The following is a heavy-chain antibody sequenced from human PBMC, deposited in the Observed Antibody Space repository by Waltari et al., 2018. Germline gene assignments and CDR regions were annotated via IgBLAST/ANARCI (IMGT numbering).Heavy chain of an antibody. CDR1: GGSISSSSYY. J-gene: IGHJ3*02. CDR2: IYYSGGT. CDR3: ARWVTRVDAFDI. V-gene: IGHV4-39*01. D-gene: IGHD4-17*01. Sequence: QLQLQESGPGLVKPSETLSLTCTVSGGSISSSSYYWGWIRQPPGKGLEWIGSIYYSGGTYYNPSLKSRVTISVDTSKNQFSLKLSSVTAADTAVYYCARWVTRVDAFDIWGQGTMVTVSS.